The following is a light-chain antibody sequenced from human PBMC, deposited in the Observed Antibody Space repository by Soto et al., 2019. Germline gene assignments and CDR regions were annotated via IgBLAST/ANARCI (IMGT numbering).Light chain of an antibody. CDR2: AAS. V-gene: IGKV1-6*01. CDR3: LQDYNYPWT. CDR1: QGIRND. J-gene: IGKJ1*01. Sequence: AIQKTQSPSSLSASVGDRVTITCRASQGIRNDLGWNQQKPGKAPKLLIYAASSLQSGVPSRFSGSGSGTDFTLTISSLQPEDFATYYCLQDYNYPWTFGQGTKVEIK.